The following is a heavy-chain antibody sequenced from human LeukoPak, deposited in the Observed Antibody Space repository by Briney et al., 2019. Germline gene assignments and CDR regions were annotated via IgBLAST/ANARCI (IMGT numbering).Heavy chain of an antibody. J-gene: IGHJ4*02. D-gene: IGHD3-3*01. Sequence: GGSLRLSCAASGFTFSSYGMHWVRQAPGKGLEWVAVIWSDGSNKYYADSVKGRFTISRDNSKNTLYLQMNSLRAEDTAVYYCARDGGYDFWSGYYTDYWGQGTLVTVSS. CDR3: ARDGGYDFWSGYYTDY. V-gene: IGHV3-33*01. CDR2: IWSDGSNK. CDR1: GFTFSSYG.